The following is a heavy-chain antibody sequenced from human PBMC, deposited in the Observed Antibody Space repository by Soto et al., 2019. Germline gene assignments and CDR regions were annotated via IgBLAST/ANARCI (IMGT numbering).Heavy chain of an antibody. V-gene: IGHV3-15*01. CDR2: IKSKTDGGTT. CDR3: THSDSWIQLWSDPTTEYYFDY. D-gene: IGHD5-18*01. J-gene: IGHJ4*02. CDR1: GFTFSNAW. Sequence: GGSLRLSCAASGFTFSNAWMSWVRQAPGKGLEWVGRIKSKTDGGTTDYAAPVKGRFTISREDSKNTLYLQMNSLKTEDTAVYYCTHSDSWIQLWSDPTTEYYFDYWGQGTLVTVSS.